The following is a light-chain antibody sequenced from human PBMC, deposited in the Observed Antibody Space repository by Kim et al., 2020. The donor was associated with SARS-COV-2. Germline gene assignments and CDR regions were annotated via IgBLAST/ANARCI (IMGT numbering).Light chain of an antibody. CDR1: NIGHYS. Sequence: TGGTARMTCGGDNIGHYSVHWYQQRSGQAPVVVLYYDSARPSGTPGRFSGSSSGNIATLTISRVEAVDEADYYCLVWHSNSNHVVFGGGTQLTVL. V-gene: IGLV3-21*04. CDR3: LVWHSNSNHVV. CDR2: YDS. J-gene: IGLJ3*02.